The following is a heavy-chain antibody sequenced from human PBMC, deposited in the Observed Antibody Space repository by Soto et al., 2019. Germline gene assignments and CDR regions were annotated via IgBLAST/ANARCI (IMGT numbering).Heavy chain of an antibody. CDR3: ARAGAGSYWFDP. Sequence: SETLSLTCTISGGSSYRGGYYWSWIRQHPTEGLERIGYIHNNGATYYKPSLTGRLSRSADSSKSQFSLHVYSVNAAATGVYSCARAGAGSYWFDPWGPGVLVTVSS. V-gene: IGHV4-31*03. CDR1: GGSSYRGGYY. D-gene: IGHD3-10*01. CDR2: IHNNGAT. J-gene: IGHJ5*02.